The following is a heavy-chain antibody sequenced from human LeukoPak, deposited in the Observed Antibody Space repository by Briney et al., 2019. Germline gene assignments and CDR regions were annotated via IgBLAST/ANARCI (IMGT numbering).Heavy chain of an antibody. CDR2: ISGTGGGT. J-gene: IGHJ4*02. V-gene: IGHV3-23*01. Sequence: GGSLRLSCAASGFTFSNYAMSWVRQVPGKGLEWVSAISGTGGGTFHADSVKGRFTISRDNSRNTLYLQMNSLRAEDTAVYYCAKDKLPGRVQIGYYFDYWGQGTLVTVSS. D-gene: IGHD6-19*01. CDR1: GFTFSNYA. CDR3: AKDKLPGRVQIGYYFDY.